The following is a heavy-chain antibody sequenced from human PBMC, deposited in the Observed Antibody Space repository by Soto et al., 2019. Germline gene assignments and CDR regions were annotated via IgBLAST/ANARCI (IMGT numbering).Heavy chain of an antibody. D-gene: IGHD3-10*01. J-gene: IGHJ6*03. CDR3: ARGADSGSYFVHYFYYMDV. Sequence: GGSLRLSCPASGFTFTNYNMNWVRQAPGKGLEWVSSISSSSSYIYYADSVKGRFTISRDNAKNSLYLQMNSLRAEDTAVYYCARGADSGSYFVHYFYYMDVWGKGTTVTVSS. V-gene: IGHV3-21*01. CDR2: ISSSSSYI. CDR1: GFTFTNYN.